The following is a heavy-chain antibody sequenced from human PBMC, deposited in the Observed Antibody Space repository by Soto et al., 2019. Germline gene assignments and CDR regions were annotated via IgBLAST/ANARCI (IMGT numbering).Heavy chain of an antibody. D-gene: IGHD1-1*01. J-gene: IGHJ4*02. V-gene: IGHV4-59*01. CDR2: ISYSGST. CDR1: GGSISSYY. CDR3: AKSVYNWNDGFFDY. Sequence: SETLSLTCTVSGGSISSYYWSWIRQPPGKGLEWIGYISYSGSTNYNPSLKSRVTISVGTSKNQFSLRLSSVTAADTAVYYCAKSVYNWNDGFFDYWGQGTLVTVSS.